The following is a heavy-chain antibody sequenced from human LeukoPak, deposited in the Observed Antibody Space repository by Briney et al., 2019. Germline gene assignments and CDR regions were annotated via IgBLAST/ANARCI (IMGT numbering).Heavy chain of an antibody. CDR2: INPNSGGT. CDR1: GYTFTGYY. D-gene: IGHD1-20*01. V-gene: IGHV1-2*06. Sequence: ASVKVSCKASGYTFTGYYMHGARQARGQGREGMGRINPNSGGTNYAQKFQGRLTMTRDTSIRTAYMELSRLRSDDTAVYYCARVRYHWNQNSGFDYWGQGTLVTVSS. CDR3: ARVRYHWNQNSGFDY. J-gene: IGHJ4*02.